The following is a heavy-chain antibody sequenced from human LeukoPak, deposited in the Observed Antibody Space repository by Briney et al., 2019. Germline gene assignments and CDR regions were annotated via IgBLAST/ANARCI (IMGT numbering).Heavy chain of an antibody. Sequence: GGSLRLSCAASGFTFTSYSMNWVRPAPGKGLEWVSIISGGGGSTYYADSVKGRFTISRDNSKNTLYLQVNSLRAEDTAVYYCAKGGKWDVTPFDYWGQGTLVTVSS. D-gene: IGHD1-26*01. CDR3: AKGGKWDVTPFDY. V-gene: IGHV3-23*01. CDR1: GFTFTSYS. CDR2: ISGGGGST. J-gene: IGHJ4*02.